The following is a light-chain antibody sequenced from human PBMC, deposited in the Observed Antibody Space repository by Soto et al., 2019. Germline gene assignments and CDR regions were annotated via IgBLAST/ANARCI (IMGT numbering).Light chain of an antibody. V-gene: IGLV2-23*02. J-gene: IGLJ7*01. CDR3: CSYAGSNTYGV. CDR1: SSDVGSYNL. Sequence: QSVLTQPASVSGSPGQSITISCTGTSSDVGSYNLVSWYQHHAGKAPQLLIYEVNKRPSGVSNRFSGSKSGNTASLTISGLQAEDEAAYYCCSYAGSNTYGVFGGGTQLTVL. CDR2: EVN.